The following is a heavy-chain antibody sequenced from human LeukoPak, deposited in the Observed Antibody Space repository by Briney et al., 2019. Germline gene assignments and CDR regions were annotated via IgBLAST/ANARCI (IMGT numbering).Heavy chain of an antibody. D-gene: IGHD1-26*01. Sequence: GASVKVSCKVSGNSLRDTSIHWVRQAPGQWLEWMGGFEPEDGEPIFAQTFQGRLSMTEDTSTDTAHMELGSLTVEDTAVYYCATADKWEPLDYWGQGTLVTVSS. V-gene: IGHV1-24*01. CDR1: GNSLRDTS. CDR2: FEPEDGEP. J-gene: IGHJ4*02. CDR3: ATADKWEPLDY.